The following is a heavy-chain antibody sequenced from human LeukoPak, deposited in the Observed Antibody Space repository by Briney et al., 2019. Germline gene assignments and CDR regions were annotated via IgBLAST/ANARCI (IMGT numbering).Heavy chain of an antibody. V-gene: IGHV6-1*01. CDR3: ARISAMVRGVFDY. CDR2: TYYRSKWYN. J-gene: IGHJ4*02. Sequence: SQTLSLTCAISRDSVSSNSATWNWIRQSPSRGLEWLGRTYYRSKWYNDYAVSVKSRITIKPDTSKNQFSLQLNSVTPEDTAVYYCARISAMVRGVFDYWGQGTLVTVSS. CDR1: RDSVSSNSAT. D-gene: IGHD3-10*01.